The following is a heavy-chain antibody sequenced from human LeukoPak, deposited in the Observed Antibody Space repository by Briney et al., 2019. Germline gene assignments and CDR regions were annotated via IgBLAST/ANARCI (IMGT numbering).Heavy chain of an antibody. CDR2: ISYDGSNK. Sequence: GRSLRLSCAASGFTFSSYAMHWVRQAPGKGLEWVAVISYDGSNKYYADSVKGRFTISRDNSKNTLYLQMNSLRAEDTAVYYCVRERGLSIVVVPAAPDYWGQGTLVTVSS. CDR1: GFTFSSYA. V-gene: IGHV3-30*04. D-gene: IGHD2-2*01. J-gene: IGHJ4*02. CDR3: VRERGLSIVVVPAAPDY.